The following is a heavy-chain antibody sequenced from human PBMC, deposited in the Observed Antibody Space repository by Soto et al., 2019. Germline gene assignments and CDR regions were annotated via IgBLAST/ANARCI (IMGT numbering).Heavy chain of an antibody. J-gene: IGHJ6*02. Sequence: EVQLVESGGGLVQPGRSLRLSCAASGFTFDDYAMHWVRQAPGKGLEWVSGITWNSGSIAYADSVKGRFTISRDNAKNSLYLQMNSLRAEDTALYYCAKDNSGSDPYYYGMDVWGQGTTVTVSS. D-gene: IGHD1-26*01. CDR3: AKDNSGSDPYYYGMDV. CDR2: ITWNSGSI. CDR1: GFTFDDYA. V-gene: IGHV3-9*01.